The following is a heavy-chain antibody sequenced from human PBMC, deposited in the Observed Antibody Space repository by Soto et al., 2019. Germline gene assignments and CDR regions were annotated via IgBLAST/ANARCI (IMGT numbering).Heavy chain of an antibody. Sequence: ASVKVSCKASGYTFTSYGISWVRQAPGQGLEWMGWINPNGGATKYAQKFQGRVTVTRDTSIRTVYMELSSLRSDDTAVYYCARESGGATATLDYYYFYMDVWGKGTTVTAP. CDR2: INPNGGAT. CDR3: ARESGGATATLDYYYFYMDV. V-gene: IGHV1-2*02. CDR1: GYTFTSYG. D-gene: IGHD5-12*01. J-gene: IGHJ6*03.